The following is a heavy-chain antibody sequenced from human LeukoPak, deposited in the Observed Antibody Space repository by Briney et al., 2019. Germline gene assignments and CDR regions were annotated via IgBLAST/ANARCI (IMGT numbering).Heavy chain of an antibody. CDR1: GFTFSSYS. D-gene: IGHD3-3*01. CDR2: FGTSSSYI. CDR3: AKDRGYDFWSGYYLDY. Sequence: GGSLRLSCAASGFTFSSYSMNWVRQAPGKGLEWVSSFGTSSSYIYYADSLKGRFTISRDNAKNSLYLQMNSLRAEDMALYYCAKDRGYDFWSGYYLDYWGQGTLVTVSS. V-gene: IGHV3-21*04. J-gene: IGHJ4*02.